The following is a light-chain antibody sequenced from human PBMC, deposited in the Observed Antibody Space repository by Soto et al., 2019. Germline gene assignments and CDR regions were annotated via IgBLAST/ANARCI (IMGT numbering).Light chain of an antibody. CDR3: QQYDTWPPWT. CDR1: QSVSTN. J-gene: IGKJ1*01. Sequence: EIVMTQSPGTLSVSPGERATLSCRASQSVSTNLAWYQHKPGQAPRLLIYGPSTRATGVPARFSGSGSGTEFTLTISSLQSEDFAVYYCQQYDTWPPWTFGQGTRVEIK. CDR2: GPS. V-gene: IGKV3-15*01.